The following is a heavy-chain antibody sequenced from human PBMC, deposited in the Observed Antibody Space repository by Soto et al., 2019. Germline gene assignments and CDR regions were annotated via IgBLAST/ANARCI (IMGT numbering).Heavy chain of an antibody. J-gene: IGHJ4*02. V-gene: IGHV1-18*01. D-gene: IGHD3-16*01. Sequence: ASVKVSCKASGYTFTSYGITWVRQAPGQGLEWLGWISGYNGDTNYAQKVQGRVTLTADTSTSTAYMELRSLRSDDTAVYYCARDWGNLSAYYFDSCGQGARVTVSS. CDR2: ISGYNGDT. CDR3: ARDWGNLSAYYFDS. CDR1: GYTFTSYG.